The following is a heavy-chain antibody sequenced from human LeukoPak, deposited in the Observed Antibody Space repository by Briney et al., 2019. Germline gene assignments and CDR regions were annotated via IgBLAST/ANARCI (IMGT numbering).Heavy chain of an antibody. V-gene: IGHV1-2*02. D-gene: IGHD3-10*01. CDR2: INPQSGGT. CDR1: GYTFTRYY. J-gene: IGHJ4*02. Sequence: ASVKVSCKASGYTFTRYYIHWVRQAPGQGLEWMGWINPQSGGTGFAQKYQARVTMTRDTSIKTAYMELSSLRSGDTAVYFCARGVFPTSYFDYWGQGTLVTVSS. CDR3: ARGVFPTSYFDY.